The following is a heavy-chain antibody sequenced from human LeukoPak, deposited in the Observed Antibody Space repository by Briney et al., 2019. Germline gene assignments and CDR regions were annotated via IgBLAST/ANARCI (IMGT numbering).Heavy chain of an antibody. CDR3: ARDEYYYDSSGYSVWFDP. Sequence: SVKVSCKASGGTFSSYAISWVRQAPGQGLEWMGGIIPIFGTANYAQKFQGRVTITTDETTSTAYMELSSLRSEDTAVYYCARDEYYYDSSGYSVWFDPWGQGTLVTVSS. CDR1: GGTFSSYA. J-gene: IGHJ5*02. D-gene: IGHD3-22*01. CDR2: IIPIFGTA. V-gene: IGHV1-69*05.